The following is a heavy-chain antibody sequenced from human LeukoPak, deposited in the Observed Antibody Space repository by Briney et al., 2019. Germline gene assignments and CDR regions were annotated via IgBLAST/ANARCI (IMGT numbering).Heavy chain of an antibody. CDR1: GGSFSGYY. V-gene: IGHV4-34*01. J-gene: IGHJ4*02. D-gene: IGHD6-19*01. Sequence: SETLSLTCAVYGGSFSGYYWGWIRQPPGKGLECMREINHSGGTNYNPSLKSRVTISVDTSKNHFSLKLSSVTAADTAVYYCARGLPRYSSGWYVDYWGQGTLVTVSS. CDR2: INHSGGT. CDR3: ARGLPRYSSGWYVDY.